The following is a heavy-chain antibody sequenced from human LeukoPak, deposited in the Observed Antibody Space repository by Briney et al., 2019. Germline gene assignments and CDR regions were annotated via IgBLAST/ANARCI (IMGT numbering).Heavy chain of an antibody. CDR1: GFTFSSYA. CDR2: ISYDGSNK. J-gene: IGHJ4*02. CDR3: ARDTPYGSGSYNFDY. Sequence: GGSLRLSCAASGFTFSSYAMPWVRQAPGKGLEWVAVISYDGSNKYYADSVKGRFTISRDNSKNTLYLQMNSLRAEDTAVYYCARDTPYGSGSYNFDYWGQGTLVTVSS. V-gene: IGHV3-30-3*01. D-gene: IGHD3-10*01.